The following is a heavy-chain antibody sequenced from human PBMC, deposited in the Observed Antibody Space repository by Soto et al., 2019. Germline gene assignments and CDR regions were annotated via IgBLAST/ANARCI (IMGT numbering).Heavy chain of an antibody. D-gene: IGHD3-3*01. CDR1: GFTFSSYS. V-gene: IGHV3-21*01. J-gene: IGHJ6*02. CDR2: ISSSSSYI. Sequence: GGSLRLSCAASGFTFSSYSMNWVRQAPGKGLEWVSSISSSSSYIYYADSVKGRFTISRDNAKNSLYLQMNSLRAEDTAVYYCARDRPDDFWSGYYYYYGMDVWGQGTTVTVSS. CDR3: ARDRPDDFWSGYYYYYGMDV.